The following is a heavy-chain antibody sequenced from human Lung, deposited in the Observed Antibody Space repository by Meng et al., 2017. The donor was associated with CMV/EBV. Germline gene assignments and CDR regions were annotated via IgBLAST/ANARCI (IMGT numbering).Heavy chain of an antibody. V-gene: IGHV3-15*01. CDR3: ATGTGRSDFDY. J-gene: IGHJ4*02. D-gene: IGHD1-1*01. CDR1: GFTFSNAW. CDR2: IKSKTDGGTT. Sequence: GESLKISCAASGFTFSNAWMSWVRQAPGKGLEWVGRIKSKTDGGTTDYAAPVKGRITISRDDSKNTVYLQMNSLKTEDTAVYYCATGTGRSDFDYWGQGTLVTVSS.